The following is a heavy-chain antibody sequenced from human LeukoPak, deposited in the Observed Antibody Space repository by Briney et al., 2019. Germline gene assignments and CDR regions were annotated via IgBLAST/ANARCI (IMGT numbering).Heavy chain of an antibody. D-gene: IGHD3-22*01. Sequence: ASVKVSCKASGYTFTGYYMHWVRQAPGQGLEWMGWINPNSGGTNYAQKFQGRATMTRDTSISTAYMELSRLRSDDTAVYYCARLGYYDSSGYSPLDYWGQGTLVTVSS. CDR1: GYTFTGYY. J-gene: IGHJ4*02. CDR3: ARLGYYDSSGYSPLDY. V-gene: IGHV1-2*02. CDR2: INPNSGGT.